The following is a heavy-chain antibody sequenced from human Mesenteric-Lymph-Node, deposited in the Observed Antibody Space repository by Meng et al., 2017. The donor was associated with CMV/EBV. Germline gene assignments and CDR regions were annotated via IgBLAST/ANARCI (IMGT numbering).Heavy chain of an antibody. Sequence: GESLKISCAGSGFTFSSYGMSWVRQVPGEGLEWVSGISGSGSNTHYADSVKGRFTISRDNSKNTLYLQMNSLRAEDTAVYYCAKDIVVVPKYYFDYWGQGTLVTVSS. D-gene: IGHD2-2*01. CDR2: ISGSGSNT. V-gene: IGHV3-23*01. CDR1: GFTFSSYG. CDR3: AKDIVVVPKYYFDY. J-gene: IGHJ4*02.